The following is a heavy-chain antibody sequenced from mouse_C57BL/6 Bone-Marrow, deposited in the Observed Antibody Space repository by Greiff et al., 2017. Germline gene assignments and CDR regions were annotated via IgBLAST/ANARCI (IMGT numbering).Heavy chain of an antibody. D-gene: IGHD4-1*01. CDR1: GYTFTSSW. V-gene: IGHV1-59*01. Sequence: QVPLQQPGAELVRPGTSVKLSCKASGYTFTSSWMHWLKQTPGQGLEWIGVIDPSDSYTNYNQKFKGKATLTVDTSSSTAYMQLSSLTSEDSAVYYCAGLNWAWFAYWGQGTLVTVSA. CDR2: IDPSDSYT. CDR3: AGLNWAWFAY. J-gene: IGHJ3*01.